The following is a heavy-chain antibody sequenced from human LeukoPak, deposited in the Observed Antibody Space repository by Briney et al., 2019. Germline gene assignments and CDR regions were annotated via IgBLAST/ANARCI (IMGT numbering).Heavy chain of an antibody. Sequence: PGGSLRLSCAASGFTFSNFAMNWVRQAPGKGLEWVANIKQDGSEKRYADSVRGRFTLSRDNAENSLYLQMNSLRVEDTAVYYCARGSYYFDYWGQGTLVTVSS. D-gene: IGHD2-21*01. CDR3: ARGSYYFDY. V-gene: IGHV3-7*04. CDR1: GFTFSNFA. CDR2: IKQDGSEK. J-gene: IGHJ4*02.